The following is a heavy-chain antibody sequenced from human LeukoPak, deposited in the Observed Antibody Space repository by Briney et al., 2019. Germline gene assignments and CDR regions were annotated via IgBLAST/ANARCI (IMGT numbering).Heavy chain of an antibody. CDR1: GGSISSYY. Sequence: SSETLSLTCTVSGGSISSYYWSWIRQPPGEGLEWIGYIYSSGNTNYNPSLKSRVTISVDTSKNQFSLKLSSVTAADTAVYYCAREFCSSTRCYGAFDYWGQGILVTVSS. CDR3: AREFCSSTRCYGAFDY. V-gene: IGHV4-59*01. CDR2: IYSSGNT. D-gene: IGHD2-2*01. J-gene: IGHJ4*02.